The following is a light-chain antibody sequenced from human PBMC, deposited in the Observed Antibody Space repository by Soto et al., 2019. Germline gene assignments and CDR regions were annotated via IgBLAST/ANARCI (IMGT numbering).Light chain of an antibody. V-gene: IGLV1-51*01. CDR1: RSNIGNNY. CDR3: GTWDSDLNAVV. J-gene: IGLJ2*01. CDR2: DNN. Sequence: QSVLTQPPSVSAAPGQKGTISCSGSRSNIGNNYVSWYQQLPRTAPKLLIFDNNQRPSGIPDRFSGSKSGTSATLGITGLQTGDEAGYFCGTWDSDLNAVVFGGGTKLTVL.